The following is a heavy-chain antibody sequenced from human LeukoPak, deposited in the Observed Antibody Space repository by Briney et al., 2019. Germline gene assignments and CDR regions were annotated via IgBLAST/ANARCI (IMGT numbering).Heavy chain of an antibody. J-gene: IGHJ4*02. V-gene: IGHV3-7*01. D-gene: IGHD2-2*01. Sequence: PGGSLRLSCAASGFTFTKYCMTWVRQAPGKGLDPAANIKQDGSEKFYVDSVKGRFTISRNNAKNSLDLQINSLGAEDTAVYYCARGLDCRSTSCYLDNWGQGTLVTVSS. CDR1: GFTFTKYC. CDR2: IKQDGSEK. CDR3: ARGLDCRSTSCYLDN.